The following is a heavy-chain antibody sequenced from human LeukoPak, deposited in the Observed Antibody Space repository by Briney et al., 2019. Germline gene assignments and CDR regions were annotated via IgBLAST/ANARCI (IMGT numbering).Heavy chain of an antibody. D-gene: IGHD1-26*01. J-gene: IGHJ6*02. CDR1: AFAFSSYA. CDR3: ALGAGRGYYYYAKDV. Sequence: GGSLRLSCAASAFAFSSYAMSWVRQAPGKGLEWVSAISGSGASTFYADSVKGRFTISRDNYKNTLYLQMNSLRAEDTAVYYCALGAGRGYYYYAKDVWGQGTTVTVSS. V-gene: IGHV3-23*01. CDR2: ISGSGAST.